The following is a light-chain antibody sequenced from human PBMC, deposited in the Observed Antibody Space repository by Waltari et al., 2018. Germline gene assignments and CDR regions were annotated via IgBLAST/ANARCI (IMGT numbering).Light chain of an antibody. V-gene: IGKV3-15*01. CDR2: GAS. Sequence: ETVMTQSQGTLSVSPGDRVTLSCRASQSVSSELAWYQQKPGQTPRLLIYGASTGVTAIPARFSGSGSGTEFTLTISSLQPEDFAVYYCQQYSNWPLTFGGGTKVEVK. CDR1: QSVSSE. CDR3: QQYSNWPLT. J-gene: IGKJ4*01.